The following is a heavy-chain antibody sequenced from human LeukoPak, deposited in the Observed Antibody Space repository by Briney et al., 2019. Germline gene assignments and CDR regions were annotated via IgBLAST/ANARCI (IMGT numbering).Heavy chain of an antibody. CDR2: IYYSGST. J-gene: IGHJ6*02. CDR3: ARSLYDSSGYRSYYYYGMDV. Sequence: SETLSLTCTVSGGSISSYYWSWIRQPPGKGLEWIGYIYYSGSTNYNPSLKSRVTISVDTSKNQFSLKLSSVTAADTAVYYCARSLYDSSGYRSYYYYGMDVWGQGTTVTVSS. D-gene: IGHD3-22*01. CDR1: GGSISSYY. V-gene: IGHV4-59*12.